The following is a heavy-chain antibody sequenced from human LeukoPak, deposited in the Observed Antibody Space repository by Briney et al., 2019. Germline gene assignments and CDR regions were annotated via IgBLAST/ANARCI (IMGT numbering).Heavy chain of an antibody. CDR1: GYSISSGYY. CDR3: ARESPGRDSGVSSRDAFDI. CDR2: INHSGST. V-gene: IGHV4-38-2*02. Sequence: SETLSLTCTVSGYSISSGYYWGWIRQPPGKGLEWIGEINHSGSTNYSPSLKSRVTISVDTSKNQFSLKLRFVTAADTAVYYCARESPGRDSGVSSRDAFDIWGQGTMVTVSS. D-gene: IGHD2-15*01. J-gene: IGHJ3*02.